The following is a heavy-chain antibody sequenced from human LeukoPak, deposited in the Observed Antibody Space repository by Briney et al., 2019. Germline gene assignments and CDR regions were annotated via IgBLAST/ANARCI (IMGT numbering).Heavy chain of an antibody. V-gene: IGHV3-23*01. CDR1: GFTFSSYG. CDR2: ISGSDGST. J-gene: IGHJ4*02. Sequence: GSLRLSCAASGFTFSSYGMSWVRQAPGKGLEWVSAISGSDGSTYYADSVKGRFTISRDNSKNTLYLQMNSLRAEDTAVYYCAKSGVRGVIIGPCFDYWGQGTLVTVSS. CDR3: AKSGVRGVIIGPCFDY. D-gene: IGHD3-10*01.